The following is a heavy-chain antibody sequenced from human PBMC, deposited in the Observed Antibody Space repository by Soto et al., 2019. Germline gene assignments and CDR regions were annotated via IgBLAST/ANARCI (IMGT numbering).Heavy chain of an antibody. CDR3: AREGYTSGPGAVSGAFDF. J-gene: IGHJ3*01. CDR1: GGTFGSNA. CDR2: IIPIFGTT. D-gene: IGHD6-19*01. V-gene: IGHV1-69*12. Sequence: QVQLVQSGAEVRRPGSSVKVSCKASGGTFGSNAISWVRQAPRQGLEWMGGIIPIFGTTNNAQKFQGRVTISAAESTNTVYMELCSRRSEDTAIYYGAREGYTSGPGAVSGAFDFWGQGTVVTVSS.